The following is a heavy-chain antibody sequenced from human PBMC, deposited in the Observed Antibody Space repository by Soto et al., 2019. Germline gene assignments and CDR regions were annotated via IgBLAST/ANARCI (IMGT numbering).Heavy chain of an antibody. J-gene: IGHJ4*02. CDR1: GGSISSGDYY. D-gene: IGHD5-18*01. V-gene: IGHV4-30-4*01. CDR3: VSNSYGSTFYDS. Sequence: GTASETLSLTCTVSGGSISSGDYYWSWIRQPPGKGLEWIGYIYYSGSTYYNPSLKSRVTISVDTSKNQFSLKLSSVTAADTAVYYCVSNSYGSTFYDSWGQGTLVTVS. CDR2: IYYSGST.